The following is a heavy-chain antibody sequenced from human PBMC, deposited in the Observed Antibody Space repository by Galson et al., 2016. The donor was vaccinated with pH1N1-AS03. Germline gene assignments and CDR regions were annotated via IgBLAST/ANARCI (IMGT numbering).Heavy chain of an antibody. Sequence: SVKVSCKASGYIFTGFYVHWVRQAPGQGLEWMGWINTDSGVTNYAQKFEAWVTMTRDTSVNTAYMELYGLKSDDTAVYYCARDPRGPCSSATCATTYYFDMDVWGQGTTVIVSS. CDR1: GYIFTGFY. V-gene: IGHV1-2*04. J-gene: IGHJ6*02. D-gene: IGHD1-26*01. CDR3: ARDPRGPCSSATCATTYYFDMDV. CDR2: INTDSGVT.